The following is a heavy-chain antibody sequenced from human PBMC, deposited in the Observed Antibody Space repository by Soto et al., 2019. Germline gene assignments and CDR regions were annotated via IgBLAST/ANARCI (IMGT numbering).Heavy chain of an antibody. D-gene: IGHD2-15*01. CDR2: INGDGSGP. V-gene: IGHV3-74*01. J-gene: IGHJ4*02. Sequence: GGSLRLSCAASGFTFSGYWMHWVRQAPGKGLMWVSRINGDGSGPVYADSVKGRFTISRDNAKNALYLQMNSLRAEDTAVYYCVRSGGWPDYWGQGTVVTVSS. CDR3: VRSGGWPDY. CDR1: GFTFSGYW.